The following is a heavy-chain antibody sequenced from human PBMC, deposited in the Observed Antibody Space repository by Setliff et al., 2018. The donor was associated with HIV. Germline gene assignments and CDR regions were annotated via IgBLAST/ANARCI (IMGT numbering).Heavy chain of an antibody. V-gene: IGHV3-30*19. CDR3: TRSYYYDSSRYYPHDY. CDR2: ISYDGSYQ. D-gene: IGHD3-22*01. J-gene: IGHJ4*02. CDR1: GFPFSSYG. Sequence: GGSLRLSCAASGFPFSSYGMHWVRQAPGKGLEWVAVISYDGSYQYYTDSVRGRFTISRDNSKNTLDPQMNSLRTEDTAVYYCTRSYYYDSSRYYPHDYWGQGTLVTVSS.